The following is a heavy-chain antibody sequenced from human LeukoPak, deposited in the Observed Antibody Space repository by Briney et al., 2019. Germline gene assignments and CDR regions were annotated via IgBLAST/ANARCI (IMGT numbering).Heavy chain of an antibody. D-gene: IGHD6-19*01. J-gene: IGHJ3*02. CDR2: FDPEDGET. Sequence: GASVKVSCKVSGYTLTELSMHWVRQAPGKGLEWMGGFDPEDGETIYAQKFQGRVTMTEDTSTDTAYMELSSLRSEDTAVYYCATEGKSGWTQGDDAFDIWGQGTMVTVSS. CDR1: GYTLTELS. CDR3: ATEGKSGWTQGDDAFDI. V-gene: IGHV1-24*01.